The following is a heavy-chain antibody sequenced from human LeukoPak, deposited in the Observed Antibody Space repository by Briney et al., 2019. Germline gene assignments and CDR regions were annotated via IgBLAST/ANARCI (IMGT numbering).Heavy chain of an antibody. CDR3: TATSEPGIAAAN. V-gene: IGHV3-73*01. CDR1: GFTFSGSA. J-gene: IGHJ4*02. Sequence: GGSLKLSCVASGFTFSGSAMHWVRQASGKGLEWVGRIRSKAKSYATAYAASVTGRFTVSRDDSKNTAYLQMNILKTEDTAVYYCTATSEPGIAAANWGQGTLVTVSS. CDR2: IRSKAKSYAT. D-gene: IGHD6-13*01.